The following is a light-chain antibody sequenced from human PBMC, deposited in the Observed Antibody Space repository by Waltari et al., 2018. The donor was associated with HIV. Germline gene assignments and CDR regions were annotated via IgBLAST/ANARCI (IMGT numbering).Light chain of an antibody. CDR3: AAWDDSLSGLV. CDR2: RNN. CDR1: SSNIGSNY. V-gene: IGLV1-47*01. Sequence: QSVLTQPPSASGTPGQRVTISCSGSSSNIGSNYVYWYQQLPGTAPKILIYRNNQRPPGVPDRFSGSKSGTSASRAISGLRSEDEADYYCAAWDDSLSGLVFGGGTKLTVL. J-gene: IGLJ2*01.